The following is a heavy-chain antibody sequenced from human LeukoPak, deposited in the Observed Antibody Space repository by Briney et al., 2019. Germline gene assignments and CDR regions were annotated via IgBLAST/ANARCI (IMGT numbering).Heavy chain of an antibody. V-gene: IGHV3-23*01. CDR3: AKDRGIISDY. CDR1: GFTFTTYW. J-gene: IGHJ4*02. Sequence: GGSLRLSCAASGFTFTTYWMAWVRQFPGKGLEWVSAISGSGDSTYYADSVKGRFTISRDNSKNTLYLQMNSLRAEDTAVYYCAKDRGIISDYWGQGTLVTVSS. CDR2: ISGSGDST. D-gene: IGHD3-10*01.